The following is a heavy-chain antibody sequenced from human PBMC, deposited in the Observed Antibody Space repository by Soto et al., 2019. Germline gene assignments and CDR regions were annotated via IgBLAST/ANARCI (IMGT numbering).Heavy chain of an antibody. CDR1: GFTFSRFG. CDR3: AKDITYDSSAYDS. D-gene: IGHD3-22*01. CDR2: ISGGGNPT. J-gene: IGHJ4*02. V-gene: IGHV3-23*01. Sequence: GSLRLSCAASGFTFSRFGMSWVRQAPGKGLEWVSGISGGGNPTYYSDSVKGRFTISRDSAKNTLYLQMNSLRTEDTAVYYCAKDITYDSSAYDSWGQGTLVTVSS.